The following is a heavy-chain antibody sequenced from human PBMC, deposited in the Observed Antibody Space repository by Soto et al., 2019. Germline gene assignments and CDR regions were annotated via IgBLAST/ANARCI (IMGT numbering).Heavy chain of an antibody. CDR3: AKGGQQWLVTSDFNY. CDR2: VSHDGRNT. D-gene: IGHD6-19*01. CDR1: GFTFSDYA. V-gene: IGHV3-30*18. Sequence: GGSLRLSCAASGFTFSDYAMHWVRQAPGKGLEWVAVVSHDGRNTHYADSVKGRFTISRDSSKNTVSLEMTSLIAEDTAVYYCAKGGQQWLVTSDFNYWGQGALVTVSS. J-gene: IGHJ4*02.